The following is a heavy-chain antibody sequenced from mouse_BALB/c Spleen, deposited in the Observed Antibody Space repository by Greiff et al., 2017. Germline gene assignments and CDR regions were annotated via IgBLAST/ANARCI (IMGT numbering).Heavy chain of an antibody. Sequence: VQLKQSGAELVKPGASVKLSCTASGFNIKDTYMHWVKQRPEQGLEWIGRIDPANGNTKYDPKFQGKATITADTSSNTAYLQLSSLTSEDTAVYYCARSSPMGKFAYWGQGTLVTVSA. V-gene: IGHV14-3*02. D-gene: IGHD2-1*01. CDR2: IDPANGNT. J-gene: IGHJ3*01. CDR3: ARSSPMGKFAY. CDR1: GFNIKDTY.